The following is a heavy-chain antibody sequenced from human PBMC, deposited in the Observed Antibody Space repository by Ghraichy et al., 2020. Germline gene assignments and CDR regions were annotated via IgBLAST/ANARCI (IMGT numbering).Heavy chain of an antibody. J-gene: IGHJ5*02. V-gene: IGHV4-39*01. CDR2: IYYSGVT. Sequence: SQTLSLTCTVFGGSVSISDYYWGWIRQPPGKGLEWIGSIYYSGVTYYNPSLESRVTISVDTSNNQFSLKLSSVTAADTAVYYCARHLWVSTSYWFDPWGQGTLVTVSS. CDR3: ARHLWVSTSYWFDP. D-gene: IGHD6-6*01. CDR1: GGSVSISDYY.